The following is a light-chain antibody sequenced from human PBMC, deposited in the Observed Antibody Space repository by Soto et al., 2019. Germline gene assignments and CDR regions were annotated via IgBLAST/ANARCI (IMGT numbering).Light chain of an antibody. CDR3: QQYGSSLWT. J-gene: IGKJ1*01. Sequence: EVVLTQSPGTLSLSPGERATLSCRASQSVRSTYLAWYQQKPGQAPRLLIYGASRRATGITDRFSGSGSGTDFTLTISRLDPEDFAVYYCQQYGSSLWTFGQETKVEIK. V-gene: IGKV3-20*01. CDR2: GAS. CDR1: QSVRSTY.